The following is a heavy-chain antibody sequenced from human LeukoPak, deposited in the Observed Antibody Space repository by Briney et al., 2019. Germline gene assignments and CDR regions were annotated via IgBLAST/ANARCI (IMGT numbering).Heavy chain of an antibody. Sequence: PGRSLRLSCAASGLTFSSNGMHWVRQAPGKGLEWGAVISYDGSNKYYADSVKGRFTISRDNPKNTLYLQMNSLRAEDTAVYYCAKSRYYYGSGSYLGYYGMDVWGQGTTVTVSS. V-gene: IGHV3-30*18. J-gene: IGHJ6*02. CDR1: GLTFSSNG. D-gene: IGHD3-10*01. CDR2: ISYDGSNK. CDR3: AKSRYYYGSGSYLGYYGMDV.